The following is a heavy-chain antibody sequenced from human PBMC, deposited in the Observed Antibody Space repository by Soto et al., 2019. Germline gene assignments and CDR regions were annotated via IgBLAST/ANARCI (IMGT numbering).Heavy chain of an antibody. CDR3: AHSASVPCCYYFDS. Sequence: QITLMESGPALVKPTQTLTLTCTFSGFSLSSIGVAVGWIRQPPGKALEWLALLYWNDDRRYSPSLKSRLTITKDTSKNQVVLTMTNMDPADTATYYCAHSASVPCCYYFDSWGQGTLVTVSS. J-gene: IGHJ4*02. D-gene: IGHD1-26*01. V-gene: IGHV2-5*01. CDR2: LYWNDDR. CDR1: GFSLSSIGVA.